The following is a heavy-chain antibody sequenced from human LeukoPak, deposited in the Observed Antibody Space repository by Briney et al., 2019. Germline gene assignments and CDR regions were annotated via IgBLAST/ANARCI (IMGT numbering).Heavy chain of an antibody. CDR3: ARVGGGYDTERVYYYYYYMDV. CDR1: GYTFTGYY. Sequence: ASVKVSCKASGYTFTGYYMHWVRQAPGQGLEWMGWINPNIGGTNYAQKFQGRVTMTRDTSISTAYMELSRLRSDDTAVYYCARVGGGYDTERVYYYYYYMDVWGKGTTVTVSS. V-gene: IGHV1-2*02. D-gene: IGHD5-12*01. J-gene: IGHJ6*03. CDR2: INPNIGGT.